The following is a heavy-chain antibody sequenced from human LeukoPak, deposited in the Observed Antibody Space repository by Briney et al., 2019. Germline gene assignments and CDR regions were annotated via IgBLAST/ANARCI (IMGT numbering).Heavy chain of an antibody. CDR3: AKADAYSSGRRYFQH. CDR1: GFTFSNSA. D-gene: IGHD6-19*01. J-gene: IGHJ1*01. V-gene: IGHV3-23*01. Sequence: GESLKISCTASGFTFSNSAMNWVRPAPGKGLEWVSTISASGGGIHYADSVKGRFTVSRDNSKITLFLQMNSLRAEDTAVYYCAKADAYSSGRRYFQHWGQGTLVTVSS. CDR2: ISASGGGI.